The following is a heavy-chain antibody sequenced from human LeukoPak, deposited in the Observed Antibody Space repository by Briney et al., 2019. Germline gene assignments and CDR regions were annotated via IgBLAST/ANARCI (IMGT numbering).Heavy chain of an antibody. CDR2: ISYDGGNK. CDR1: GFTFSNYA. J-gene: IGHJ5*02. V-gene: IGHV3-30*04. Sequence: PGRSLRLSCAASGFTFSNYALHWVRQAPGEGLEWVAVISYDGGNKDYTDSVKGRFTISRDNSKNTLYLQMNSLRGEDTAVYYCARDFWSGFWFDPWGQGTLVTVSS. CDR3: ARDFWSGFWFDP. D-gene: IGHD3-3*01.